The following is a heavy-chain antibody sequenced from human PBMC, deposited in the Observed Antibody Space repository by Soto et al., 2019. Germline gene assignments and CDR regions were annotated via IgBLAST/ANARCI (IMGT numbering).Heavy chain of an antibody. Sequence: SETLSLTCAVSGGSISSGGYSWSWIRQPPGKGLEWIGYMYHSGSTYYNPSLKSRVTISIDTSKNQFSLKLSSVTAADTAVYYCAISYGGYGYWGQGTLVTVSS. J-gene: IGHJ4*02. CDR3: AISYGGYGY. D-gene: IGHD5-12*01. CDR1: GGSISSGGYS. CDR2: MYHSGST. V-gene: IGHV4-30-2*01.